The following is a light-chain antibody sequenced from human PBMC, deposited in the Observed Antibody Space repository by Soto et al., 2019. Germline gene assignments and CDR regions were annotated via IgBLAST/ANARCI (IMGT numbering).Light chain of an antibody. J-gene: IGKJ5*01. V-gene: IGKV1-9*01. CDR2: AAT. CDR3: QQYNSYST. CDR1: QTIDTY. Sequence: DIQLTQSPSSLSASVGDRVTITCRASQTIDTYLNWYQHKPGTAPKVLIYAATYLQNGVPSRFSGSGSGTEFTLTISSLQPDDFATYYCQQYNSYSTFGQGTRLEIK.